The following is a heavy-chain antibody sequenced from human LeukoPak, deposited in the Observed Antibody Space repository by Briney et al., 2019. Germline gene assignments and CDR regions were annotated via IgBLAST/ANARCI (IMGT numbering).Heavy chain of an antibody. Sequence: GGSLRLSCAASGFTFSTYWMNWVRQAPGKGLEWVANIKQDGSEKYYVDSVKGRFTISRDNAKNSLYLQMNSLTAEDTAVYYCARIGFYSSWYFDYWGQGTLVTVSS. J-gene: IGHJ4*02. D-gene: IGHD6-6*01. V-gene: IGHV3-7*01. CDR2: IKQDGSEK. CDR1: GFTFSTYW. CDR3: ARIGFYSSWYFDY.